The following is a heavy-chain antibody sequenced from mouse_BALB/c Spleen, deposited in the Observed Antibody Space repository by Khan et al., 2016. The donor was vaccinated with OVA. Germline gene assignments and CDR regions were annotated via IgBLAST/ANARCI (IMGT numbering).Heavy chain of an antibody. CDR2: IFPGTGTT. CDR1: GYTFTSYW. V-gene: IGHV1S132*01. CDR3: ARGYFGNDEFVY. D-gene: IGHD2-2*01. Sequence: QVQLQQSGAELVKPGASVKLSCKTSGYTFTSYWIQWVKQRPGQGLGWIGQIFPGTGTTYYNENFKGQATLTVDTSSSTAYMQLSSLTAEDYAVYVWARGYFGNDEFVYWGQGTLVTVSP. J-gene: IGHJ3*01.